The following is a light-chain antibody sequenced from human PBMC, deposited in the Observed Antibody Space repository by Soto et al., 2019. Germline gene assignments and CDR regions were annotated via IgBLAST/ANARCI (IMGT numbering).Light chain of an antibody. CDR3: NSYTNTAAMV. J-gene: IGLJ1*01. CDR2: EVT. Sequence: LTQPASVSGSPGQSITISCTGTSEDVGAHNFVSWYQQHPGKAPKVLIYEVTIRPSGVSYRFSASKSGNTAYLTISGLQPEDEADYYCNSYTNTAAMVFGTGTKVTVL. V-gene: IGLV2-14*01. CDR1: SEDVGAHNF.